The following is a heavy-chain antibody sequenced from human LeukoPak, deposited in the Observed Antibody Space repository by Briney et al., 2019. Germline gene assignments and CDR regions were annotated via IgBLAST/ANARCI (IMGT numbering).Heavy chain of an antibody. CDR3: ARTQSYYDFWSGYLKS. V-gene: IGHV4-39*07. D-gene: IGHD3-3*01. J-gene: IGHJ4*02. CDR2: IYYSGST. Sequence: PSETLSLTCTVSGGSISSSSYYWGWIRQPPGKGLEWIGSIYYSGSTYYNPSLKSRVTISVDTSKNQFSLKLSSVTAADTAVYYCARTQSYYDFWSGYLKSWGQGTLVTVSS. CDR1: GGSISSSSYY.